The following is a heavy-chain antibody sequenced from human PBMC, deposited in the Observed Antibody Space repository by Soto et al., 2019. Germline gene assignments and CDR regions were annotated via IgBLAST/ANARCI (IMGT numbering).Heavy chain of an antibody. D-gene: IGHD4-4*01. J-gene: IGHJ6*02. Sequence: GGSLRLSCAASGFTFSSYWMSWVRQAPGKGLEWVANIKQDGSEKYYVDSVKGRFTISRDNSKNTLYLQMNSLRAEDTAVYYCARSRDGYSFYFYYGMDGWGQGTTVTVSS. CDR2: IKQDGSEK. V-gene: IGHV3-7*03. CDR3: ARSRDGYSFYFYYGMDG. CDR1: GFTFSSYW.